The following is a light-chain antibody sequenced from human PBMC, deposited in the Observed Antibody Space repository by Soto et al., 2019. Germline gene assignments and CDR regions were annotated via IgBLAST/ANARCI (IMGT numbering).Light chain of an antibody. CDR1: QSISSK. CDR2: SAS. V-gene: IGKV3-15*01. Sequence: EIVMTQSPGTLSVSPGEGATLSCRASQSISSKLSWHQQKPGQPPRLLINSASTRATGIPARFSGSGSGTEFTLTISSLQSEDFAVYYCQQYKEWPYTFGQGTKLEIK. J-gene: IGKJ2*01. CDR3: QQYKEWPYT.